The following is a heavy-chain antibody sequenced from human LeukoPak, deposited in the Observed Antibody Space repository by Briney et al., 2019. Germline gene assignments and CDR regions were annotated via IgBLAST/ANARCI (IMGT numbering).Heavy chain of an antibody. D-gene: IGHD3-10*01. Sequence: SVKVSCKASGGTFNSFGINWVRQAPGQGLEWLGRIIPIVGITNYAQKFQGGVTIIADNSTRTAYMELSSLTSEDTAVYYCARGLHFTMVRGGTTNYYYGMDVWGQGTSVTVSS. CDR3: ARGLHFTMVRGGTTNYYYGMDV. CDR1: GGTFNSFG. J-gene: IGHJ6*02. V-gene: IGHV1-69*04. CDR2: IIPIVGIT.